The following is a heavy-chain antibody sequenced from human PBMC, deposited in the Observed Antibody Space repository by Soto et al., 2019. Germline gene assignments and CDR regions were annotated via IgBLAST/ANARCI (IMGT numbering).Heavy chain of an antibody. J-gene: IGHJ5*02. Sequence: YGSVRLSGSVGRGSLSRNCCCCIRHSQGNKLEWGEYIYYGGTTRDNPSLKSRVTISLETSKSQFSLRLSSVTAADTSVYYRASRANYSQSLHPWRPGTL. V-gene: IGHV4-59*08. CDR1: RGSLSRNC. CDR2: IYYGGTT. CDR3: ASRANYSQSLHP. D-gene: IGHD2-21*01.